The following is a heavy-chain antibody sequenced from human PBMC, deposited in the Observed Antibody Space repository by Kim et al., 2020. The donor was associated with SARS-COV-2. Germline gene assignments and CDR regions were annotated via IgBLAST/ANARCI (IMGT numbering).Heavy chain of an antibody. CDR1: GGSFSGYY. J-gene: IGHJ6*02. CDR3: ARGRGWFGEIPFDPWGQGTLVIVSSEGLWVAGFFLGLGWTFCHCDYYYYYDMDV. V-gene: IGHV4-34*01. CDR2: INHSGST. Sequence: SETLSLTCAFYGGSFSGYYWSWLRQPPGKGLEWIGEINHSGSTNYNPSLKSRVTISVDTSKNQFSLKLSSVTAADTAVYYCARGRGWFGEIPFDPWGQGTLVIVSSEGLWVAGFFLGLGWTFCHCDYYYYYDMDVWGQGTTVTVSS. D-gene: IGHD3-10*01.